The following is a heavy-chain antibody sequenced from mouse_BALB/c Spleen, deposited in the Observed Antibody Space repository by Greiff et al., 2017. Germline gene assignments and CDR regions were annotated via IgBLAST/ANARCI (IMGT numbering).Heavy chain of an antibody. Sequence: VQLQQPGAELVKPGASVKLSCKASGYTFTSYWMHWVKQRPGQGLEWIGEINPSNGRTNYNEKFKSKATLTVDKSSSTAYMQLSSLTSEDSAVYYCAITTVVDYWGQGTTLTVSS. CDR1: GYTFTSYW. CDR3: AITTVVDY. CDR2: INPSNGRT. D-gene: IGHD1-1*01. J-gene: IGHJ2*01. V-gene: IGHV1S81*02.